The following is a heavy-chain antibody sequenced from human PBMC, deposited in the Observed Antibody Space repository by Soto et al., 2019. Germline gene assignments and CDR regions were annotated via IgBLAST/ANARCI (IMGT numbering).Heavy chain of an antibody. CDR1: GFTFSSYS. Sequence: PGGSLRLSCAASGFTFSSYSMNWVRQAPGKGLEWVSSISSSSSYIYYADSVKGRFTISRDNAKNSLYLQMNSLRAEDTAVYYCARVLAVAGKGESGYWGQGTLVTVSS. J-gene: IGHJ4*02. D-gene: IGHD6-19*01. V-gene: IGHV3-21*01. CDR3: ARVLAVAGKGESGY. CDR2: ISSSSSYI.